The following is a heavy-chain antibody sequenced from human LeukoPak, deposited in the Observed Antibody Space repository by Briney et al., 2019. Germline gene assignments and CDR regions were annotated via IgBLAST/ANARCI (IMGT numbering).Heavy chain of an antibody. CDR3: AAADTVDY. V-gene: IGHV4-34*01. CDR1: GGSFSGYY. D-gene: IGHD6-13*01. J-gene: IGHJ4*02. Sequence: KPSETLSLTCAVYGGSFSGYYWSWIRQPPGKGLEWIGEINHSGSTNYNPSLKSRVTISVDTSKNQFSLKLSSVTAEDTAVYYCAAADTVDYWGQGTLVTVSS. CDR2: INHSGST.